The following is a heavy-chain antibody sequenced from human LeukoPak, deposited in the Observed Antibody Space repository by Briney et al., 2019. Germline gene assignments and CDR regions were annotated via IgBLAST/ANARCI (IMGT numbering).Heavy chain of an antibody. J-gene: IGHJ6*02. CDR1: GFLFSDFA. Sequence: GGSLRLYCTASGFLFSDFAINWFRQAPGQGLEWVGFIRSKDYGGTTEYAASVKGRFTISRDESKSIAYLQMNSLKTEDTAVYYCTRGQEGNYYYFGMDVWGHGTTVTVSS. CDR3: TRGQEGNYYYFGMDV. V-gene: IGHV3-49*03. CDR2: IRSKDYGGTT.